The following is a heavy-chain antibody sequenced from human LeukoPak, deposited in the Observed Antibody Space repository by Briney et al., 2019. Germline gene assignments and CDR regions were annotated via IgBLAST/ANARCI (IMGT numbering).Heavy chain of an antibody. CDR2: IYYSRST. CDR1: GGSISSYY. CDR3: ARHADSGFGQLAFDY. V-gene: IGHV4-39*01. Sequence: SETLSLTCTVSGGSISSYYWGWIRQPPGKGLEWIGSIYYSRSTYYNPSLKSRVTISVDTSKNPFSLKLSSVTAADTAVYYCARHADSGFGQLAFDYWGQGTLVTVSS. J-gene: IGHJ4*02. D-gene: IGHD3-10*01.